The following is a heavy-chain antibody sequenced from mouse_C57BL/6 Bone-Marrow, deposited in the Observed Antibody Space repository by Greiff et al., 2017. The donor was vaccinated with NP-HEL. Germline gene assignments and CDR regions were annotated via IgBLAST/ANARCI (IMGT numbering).Heavy chain of an antibody. D-gene: IGHD2-4*01. J-gene: IGHJ2*01. Sequence: EVMLVESGGGLVQPGGSMKLSCVASGFTFSNYWMNWVRQSPEKGLEWVAQIRLKSDNYATHYAESVKGRFTISRDDSKSSVYLQMNNLRAEDTGIYYCTAGDYDGGDYWGQGTTLTVSS. CDR3: TAGDYDGGDY. V-gene: IGHV6-3*01. CDR2: IRLKSDNYAT. CDR1: GFTFSNYW.